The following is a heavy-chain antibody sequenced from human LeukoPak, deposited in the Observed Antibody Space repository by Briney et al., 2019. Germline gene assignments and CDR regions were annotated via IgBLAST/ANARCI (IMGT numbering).Heavy chain of an antibody. CDR3: ARGHYDSSGYSLYYFDY. Sequence: SETLSLTCAVYGGSFSGYYWSWIRQPPGKGLEWIGEINHSGSINYNPSPKSRVTISVDTSKNQFSLKLSSVTAADTAVYYCARGHYDSSGYSLYYFDYWGQGTLVTVSS. CDR1: GGSFSGYY. V-gene: IGHV4-34*01. CDR2: INHSGSI. J-gene: IGHJ4*02. D-gene: IGHD3-22*01.